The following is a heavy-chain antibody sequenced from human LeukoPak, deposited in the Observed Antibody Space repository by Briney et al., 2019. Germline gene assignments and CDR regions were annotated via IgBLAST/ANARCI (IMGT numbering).Heavy chain of an antibody. V-gene: IGHV3-21*01. CDR3: ARAVYCSGGGCFWYFDL. Sequence: GGSLRLPCAASGFTFSNYNMNWVRQAPGKGLEWVSSISSSGGFINYADSVKGRFTISRDNAKNSLYLQMNSLRAEDTAVYYCARAVYCSGGGCFWYFDLWGRGTLVTVSS. J-gene: IGHJ2*01. CDR1: GFTFSNYN. D-gene: IGHD2-15*01. CDR2: ISSSGGFI.